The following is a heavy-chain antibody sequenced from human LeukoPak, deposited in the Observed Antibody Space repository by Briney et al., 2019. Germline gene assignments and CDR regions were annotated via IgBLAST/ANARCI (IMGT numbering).Heavy chain of an antibody. D-gene: IGHD3-22*01. J-gene: IGHJ4*02. CDR2: IIPIFGTA. CDR3: ARAPWGSSGYYYLLWY. Sequence: SVTVSCKASGGTFTSYAISWVRQAPGQGLEWMGGIIPIFGTANYAQKFQGRVTITADESTSTAYMELSSLRSEDTAVYYCARAPWGSSGYYYLLWYWGQGTLVTVSS. CDR1: GGTFTSYA. V-gene: IGHV1-69*01.